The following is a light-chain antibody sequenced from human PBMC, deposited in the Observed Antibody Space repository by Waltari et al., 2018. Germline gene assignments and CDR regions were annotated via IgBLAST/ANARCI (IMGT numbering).Light chain of an antibody. CDR1: QSVLYSSNNKNY. CDR2: WAA. CDR3: QQYYNSPLT. J-gene: IGKJ4*01. Sequence: DIVMTQSPDSLAVSLGERATINCKSSQSVLYSSNNKNYLAWYQQKPGQPPKLIFYWAATRESGVPDRFSGSESVTDFTLTISSLQAEDVAVYYCQQYYNSPLTFGGGTKVEIK. V-gene: IGKV4-1*01.